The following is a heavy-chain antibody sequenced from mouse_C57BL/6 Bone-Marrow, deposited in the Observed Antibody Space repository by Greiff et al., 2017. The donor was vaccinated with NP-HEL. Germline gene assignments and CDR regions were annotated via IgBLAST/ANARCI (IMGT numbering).Heavy chain of an antibody. CDR1: GFTFSSYG. D-gene: IGHD1-1*01. V-gene: IGHV5-6*02. Sequence: EVKLMESGGDLVKPGGSLKLSCAASGFTFSSYGMSWVRQTPDKRLEWVATISSGGSYTYYPDSVKGRFTISRDNAKNTPYLQMSSLKSEDTAMYYCARGYYSYWYFDVWGTGTTVTVSS. CDR3: ARGYYSYWYFDV. J-gene: IGHJ1*03. CDR2: ISSGGSYT.